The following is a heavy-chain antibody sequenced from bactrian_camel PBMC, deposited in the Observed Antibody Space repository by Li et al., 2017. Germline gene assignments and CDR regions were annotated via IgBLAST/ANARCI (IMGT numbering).Heavy chain of an antibody. CDR3: AAGSGLCCYSGSSSSLASNEYLY. CDR2: IDSDGST. V-gene: IGHV3S55*01. J-gene: IGHJ4*01. D-gene: IGHD3*01. CDR1: GYRVGTSG. Sequence: QLVESGGGSVQAGGSLKLSCVVSGYRVGTSGMGWFRQAPGKEREVVAAIDSDGSTYYADSVKGRFTIAGDNAKKPLYLQMNTLKPEDAAVYYCAAGSGLCCYSGSSSSLASNEYLYWGQGTQVTVS.